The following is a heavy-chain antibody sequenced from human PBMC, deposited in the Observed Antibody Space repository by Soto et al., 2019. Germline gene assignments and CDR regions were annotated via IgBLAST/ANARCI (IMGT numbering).Heavy chain of an antibody. V-gene: IGHV3-30*18. J-gene: IGHJ4*02. CDR2: ISYDGSNK. CDR1: GFTFSSYG. Sequence: PGGSLRLSCAASGFTFSSYGMHWVRQAPGKGLEWVAVISYDGSNKYYADSVKGRFTISRDNSKNTLYLQMNSLRAEDTAVYYCAKDYYDSSGLPLDYWGQGTLVTVSS. D-gene: IGHD3-22*01. CDR3: AKDYYDSSGLPLDY.